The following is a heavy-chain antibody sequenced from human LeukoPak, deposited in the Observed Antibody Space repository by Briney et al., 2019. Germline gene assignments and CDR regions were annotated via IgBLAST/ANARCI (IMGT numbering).Heavy chain of an antibody. CDR3: ARGFLPYPYQGGNYDAFDI. CDR2: IYYSGST. J-gene: IGHJ3*02. V-gene: IGHV4-59*12. D-gene: IGHD1-7*01. CDR1: GGSISSYY. Sequence: SETLSLTCTVSGGSISSYYWSWIRQPPGKGLEWIGYIYYSGSTNYNPSLKSRVTMSVDTSKNQFSLKLSSVTAADTAVYYCARGFLPYPYQGGNYDAFDIWGQGTMVTVSS.